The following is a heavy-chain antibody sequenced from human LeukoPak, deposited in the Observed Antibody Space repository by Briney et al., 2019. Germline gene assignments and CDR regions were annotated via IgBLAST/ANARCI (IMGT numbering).Heavy chain of an antibody. V-gene: IGHV3-21*05. CDR3: VRGGRGRDDYFDY. D-gene: IGHD3-10*01. Sequence: GGSLRLSCAASGYTFPSYSLNWVRQSPGKGLEWISYVGTGGDDIYYADSVTGRFTISRDNAEKSVYLQINSNRLEDTAVYYCVRGGRGRDDYFDYWGQGTQVTVSS. J-gene: IGHJ4*02. CDR1: GYTFPSYS. CDR2: VGTGGDDI.